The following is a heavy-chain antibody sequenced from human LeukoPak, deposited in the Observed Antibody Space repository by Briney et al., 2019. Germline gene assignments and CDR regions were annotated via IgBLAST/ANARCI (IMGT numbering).Heavy chain of an antibody. J-gene: IGHJ4*02. CDR3: AGHDYGDLVCY. D-gene: IGHD4-17*01. V-gene: IGHV4-59*01. Sequence: SETLSLTCTVSGGSISSYYWSWIRQPPGKGLDWIGYIYYSGSTNYNPSLKSRVTISVDTSKNQFSLKLSSVTAADTAVYYSAGHDYGDLVCYWGQGTLVTVSS. CDR1: GGSISSYY. CDR2: IYYSGST.